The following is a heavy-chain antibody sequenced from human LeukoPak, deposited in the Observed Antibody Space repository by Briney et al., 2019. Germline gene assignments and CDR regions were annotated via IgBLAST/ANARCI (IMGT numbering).Heavy chain of an antibody. CDR1: GGSISSSSYY. CDR2: IYYSGST. J-gene: IGHJ4*02. CDR3: AGPRYSSSWEFDY. V-gene: IGHV4-39*01. Sequence: SETLSLTCTVSGGSISSSSYYWGWIRQPPGKGLEWIGSIYYSGSTYYNPSLKSRVTISVDTSKNQFSLKLSSVTAADTAVYYCAGPRYSSSWEFDYWGQGTLVTVSS. D-gene: IGHD6-13*01.